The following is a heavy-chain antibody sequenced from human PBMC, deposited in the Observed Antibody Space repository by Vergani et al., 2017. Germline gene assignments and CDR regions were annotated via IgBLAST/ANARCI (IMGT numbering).Heavy chain of an antibody. CDR1: GYTFTSYD. CDR3: ARDDCTNGVCYSRPWFDP. D-gene: IGHD2-8*01. CDR2: MNPNSGNT. Sequence: QVQLVQSGAEVKKPGASVKVSCKASGYTFTSYDINWVRQATGQGLEWMGWMNPNSGNTGYAQKFQGRVTMTRNTSISTAYMELSSLRSEDTAVYYCARDDCTNGVCYSRPWFDPWGQGTLVTVSS. V-gene: IGHV1-8*01. J-gene: IGHJ5*02.